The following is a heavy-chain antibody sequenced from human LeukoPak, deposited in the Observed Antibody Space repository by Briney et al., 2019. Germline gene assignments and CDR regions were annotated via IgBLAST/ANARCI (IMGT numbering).Heavy chain of an antibody. CDR1: GFNFRSYD. D-gene: IGHD1-1*01. CDR3: ARRLDVLEFDS. Sequence: VASVKVSCKASGFNFRSYDINWVRQAIGQGLEWMGWMNPNSGNVDLAQKFRGRLTMTRDTSRTTAYMELSSLTPKDTAVYYCARRLDVLEFDSWGQGTLVTVSS. J-gene: IGHJ5*01. V-gene: IGHV1-8*01. CDR2: MNPNSGNV.